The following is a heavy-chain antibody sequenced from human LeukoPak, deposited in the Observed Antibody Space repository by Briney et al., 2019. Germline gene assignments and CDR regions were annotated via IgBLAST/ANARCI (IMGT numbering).Heavy chain of an antibody. CDR2: IYYSGST. CDR1: GGSISSYY. J-gene: IGHJ3*02. V-gene: IGHV4-59*08. Sequence: SETRSLTCTVSGGSISSYYWSWIRQPPGKGLEWIGYIYYSGSTNYNPSLKSRVTISVDTSKNQFSLKLSSVTAADPAVYYYARQFSSDIQVAFDIWGQGTMVTVSS. D-gene: IGHD3-22*01. CDR3: ARQFSSDIQVAFDI.